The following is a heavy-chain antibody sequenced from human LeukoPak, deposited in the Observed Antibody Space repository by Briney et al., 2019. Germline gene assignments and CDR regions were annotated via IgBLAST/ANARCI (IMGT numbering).Heavy chain of an antibody. CDR2: IYHSGST. J-gene: IGHJ4*02. D-gene: IGHD6-13*01. V-gene: IGHV4-4*02. CDR1: GGSISSSNW. Sequence: SETLSLTCAVSGGSISSSNWWSWVRQPPGKGLEWIGEIYHSGSTNYNPSLKSRVTISVDTSKNQFSLKLSSVTAADTAVYYRARTYSSSWYSLYFDYWGQGTLVTVSS. CDR3: ARTYSSSWYSLYFDY.